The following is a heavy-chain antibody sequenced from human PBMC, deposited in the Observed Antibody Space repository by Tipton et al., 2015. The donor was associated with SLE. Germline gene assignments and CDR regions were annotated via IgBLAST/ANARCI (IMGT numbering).Heavy chain of an antibody. CDR2: INHSGST. V-gene: IGHV4-34*01. CDR1: GGSFSGYY. CDR3: AREEGSYGDYVDYYYYYGMDV. Sequence: LRLSCAVYGGSFSGYYWSWIRQPPGKGLEWIGEINHSGSTNYNPSLKSRATISVDTSKNQFSLKLSSVTAADTAVYYCAREEGSYGDYVDYYYYYGMDVWGQGTTVTVSS. J-gene: IGHJ6*02. D-gene: IGHD4-17*01.